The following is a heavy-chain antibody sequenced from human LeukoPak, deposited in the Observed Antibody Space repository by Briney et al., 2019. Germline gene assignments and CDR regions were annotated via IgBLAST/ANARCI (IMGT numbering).Heavy chain of an antibody. CDR1: AGSISSSSYY. CDR3: AREWRGHDAFDI. Sequence: SETLSLTCTVSAGSISSSSYYWGWIRQPPGKGLEWIGSIYYSGSTYYNPSLKSRVTISVDTSKNQFSLKLSSVTAADTAVYYCAREWRGHDAFDIWGQGTMVTVSS. J-gene: IGHJ3*02. D-gene: IGHD3-3*01. CDR2: IYYSGST. V-gene: IGHV4-39*07.